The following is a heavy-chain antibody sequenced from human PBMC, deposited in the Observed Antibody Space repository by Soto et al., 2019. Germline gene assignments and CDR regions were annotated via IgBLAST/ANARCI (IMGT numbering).Heavy chain of an antibody. J-gene: IGHJ4*02. Sequence: SETLSLTCTVSGDSIISSYWSWIRQPPGKGLQWLGYIHHSGGSNCNPSLLGRITMSADTSNNQFSLRLTSVTAADTALYFCARVRYSSRYLGFFDYWGQGALVTVSS. CDR3: ARVRYSSRYLGFFDY. D-gene: IGHD5-18*01. CDR2: IHHSGGS. V-gene: IGHV4-59*01. CDR1: GDSIISSY.